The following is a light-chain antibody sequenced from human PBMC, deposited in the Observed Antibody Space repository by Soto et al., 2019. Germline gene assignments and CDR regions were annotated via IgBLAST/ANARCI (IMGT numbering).Light chain of an antibody. V-gene: IGLV1-40*01. CDR2: ANS. CDR1: SSNIGAGYD. J-gene: IGLJ3*02. CDR3: QSFDRSLTAWV. Sequence: QSVLTQPPSVSGTPGQRVTISCTGSSSNIGAGYDVRWYQQLPGAAPTLLISANSDRPSGVPDRFSGSKSGTSASLAITGLQTEDEADYYCQSFDRSLTAWVFGGGTKLTVL.